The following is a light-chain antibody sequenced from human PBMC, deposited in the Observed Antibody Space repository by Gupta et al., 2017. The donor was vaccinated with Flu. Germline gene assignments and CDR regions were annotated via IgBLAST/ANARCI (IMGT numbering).Light chain of an antibody. CDR2: DAS. J-gene: IGKJ2*01. CDR3: KQYRNWPRT. V-gene: IGKV3-15*01. Sequence: GERATLSCRASEFISSNLGWYQQRPGQAPRRLIFDASTRATGIPARFSGSGYGTEFTLTISNLQSEDFAVYYCKQYRNWPRTFGQGTRLEIK. CDR1: EFISSN.